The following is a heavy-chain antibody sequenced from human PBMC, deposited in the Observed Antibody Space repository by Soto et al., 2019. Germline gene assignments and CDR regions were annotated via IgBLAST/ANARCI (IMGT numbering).Heavy chain of an antibody. Sequence: SETLSLTCAVYGGSFSGYYWSWIRQPPGKGLEWIGEINHSGSTNYNPSLKSRVTISVDTSKNQFSLKLSSVTAADTAVYYCARPRGDYVKFDAFDIWGQGTMVTVSS. D-gene: IGHD4-17*01. CDR2: INHSGST. CDR3: ARPRGDYVKFDAFDI. V-gene: IGHV4-34*01. CDR1: GGSFSGYY. J-gene: IGHJ3*02.